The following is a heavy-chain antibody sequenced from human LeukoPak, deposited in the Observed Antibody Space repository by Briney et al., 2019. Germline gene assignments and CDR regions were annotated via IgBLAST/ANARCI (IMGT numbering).Heavy chain of an antibody. J-gene: IGHJ4*02. V-gene: IGHV3-73*01. CDR3: ARDSSSEGPLDY. CDR2: IRSKANNYAT. CDR1: GFTFSASA. D-gene: IGHD6-6*01. Sequence: GGSLRLSCAASGFTFSASAVHWVRQASGKGLKWIGRIRSKANNYATAYAGSLKGRFTVSRDDSKNTAYLQMNSLKTEDSAVYFCARDSSSEGPLDYWGQGTLVTVSS.